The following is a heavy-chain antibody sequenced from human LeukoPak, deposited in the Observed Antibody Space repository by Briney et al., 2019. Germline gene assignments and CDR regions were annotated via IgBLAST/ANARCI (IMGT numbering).Heavy chain of an antibody. CDR1: GGSISSNDYY. V-gene: IGHV4-61*08. D-gene: IGHD6-19*01. Sequence: SETLSLTCSVSGGSISSNDYYWGWFRQPPGKGLEWLGYIYYSGSTNYNPSLKSRVTISVDTSKNQFSLKLSSVTAADTAVYYCARDYGLETRYYYGMDVWGQGTTVTVSS. J-gene: IGHJ6*02. CDR2: IYYSGST. CDR3: ARDYGLETRYYYGMDV.